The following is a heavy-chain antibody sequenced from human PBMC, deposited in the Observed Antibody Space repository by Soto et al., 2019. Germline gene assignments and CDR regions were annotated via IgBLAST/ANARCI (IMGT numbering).Heavy chain of an antibody. CDR3: ARDTRKSVYGGYYFDY. CDR1: GFTFSSYG. D-gene: IGHD4-17*01. V-gene: IGHV3-33*01. J-gene: IGHJ4*02. Sequence: GGSLRLSCAASGFTFSSYGMHWVRQAPGKGLEWVAVIWYDGSNKYYADSVKGRFTISRDNSKNTLYLQMNSLRAEDTAVYYCARDTRKSVYGGYYFDYWGQGTLVTVSS. CDR2: IWYDGSNK.